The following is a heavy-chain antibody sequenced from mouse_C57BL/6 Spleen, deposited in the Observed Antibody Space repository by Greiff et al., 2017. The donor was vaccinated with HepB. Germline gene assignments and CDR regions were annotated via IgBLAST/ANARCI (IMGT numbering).Heavy chain of an antibody. Sequence: VQLQQSGPELVKPGASLKISCKASGYTFTDYYMNWVKQSHGKSLEWIGDINPNNGGTSYNQKFKGKATLTVDKSSSTAYMELRSLTSEDSAVYYCARRPYYYGSSWYFDVWGTGTTVTVSS. V-gene: IGHV1-26*01. CDR2: INPNNGGT. CDR1: GYTFTDYY. D-gene: IGHD1-1*01. J-gene: IGHJ1*03. CDR3: ARRPYYYGSSWYFDV.